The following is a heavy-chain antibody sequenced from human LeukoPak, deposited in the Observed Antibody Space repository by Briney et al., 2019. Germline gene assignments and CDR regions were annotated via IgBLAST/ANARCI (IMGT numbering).Heavy chain of an antibody. V-gene: IGHV1-18*04. CDR3: ARESSGYYLDY. D-gene: IGHD6-25*01. CDR1: GYNFISSG. CDR2: ISAYNGNT. Sequence: ASVKVSCKASGYNFISSGVTWVRQAPGQGLEWMGWISAYNGNTNYAQKLQGRVTMTTDTSTSTAYMELRRLRSDDTAVYYCARESSGYYLDYWGQGTLVTVSS. J-gene: IGHJ4*02.